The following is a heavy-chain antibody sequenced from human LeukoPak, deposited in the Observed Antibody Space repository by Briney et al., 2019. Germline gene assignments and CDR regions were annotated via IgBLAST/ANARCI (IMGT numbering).Heavy chain of an antibody. CDR3: ARHLPNDYGDYLSH. J-gene: IGHJ4*02. CDR2: IYYSGST. CDR1: GGSISSYY. D-gene: IGHD4-17*01. V-gene: IGHV4-59*08. Sequence: SETLSLTCTVSGGSISSYYWSWIRQPPGKGLEWSGYIYYSGSTNYNPSLKSRVTISVDTSKNQFSLKLSSVTAADTAVYYCARHLPNDYGDYLSHWGQGTLVTVSS.